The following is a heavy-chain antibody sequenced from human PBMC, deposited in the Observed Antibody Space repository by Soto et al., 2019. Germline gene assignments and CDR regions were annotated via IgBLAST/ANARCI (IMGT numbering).Heavy chain of an antibody. CDR3: AKARYCSGGRCNSLDY. J-gene: IGHJ4*02. D-gene: IGHD2-15*01. CDR2: ISWDGGTT. CDR1: GFTFDDYT. Sequence: GGSLRLSCAASGFTFDDYTMHWVRQAPGKGLEWVSLISWDGGTTYHADSVKGRFTISRDNSKGSLHLQMNSLSTDDTAFYYCAKARYCSGGRCNSLDYWGQGTLVTVSS. V-gene: IGHV3-43*01.